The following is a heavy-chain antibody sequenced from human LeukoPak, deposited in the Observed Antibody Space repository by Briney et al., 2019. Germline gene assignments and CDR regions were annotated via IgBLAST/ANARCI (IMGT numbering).Heavy chain of an antibody. J-gene: IGHJ4*02. CDR1: GGSIRSNY. CDR2: IYHSGST. Sequence: SETLSLTCTVSGGSIRSNYWSWIRQPPGKGLEWIGYIYHSGSTNYNPSLNSRVTISVDTSKNEFSLKLSSVTAADTAVYYCARVMGDGYKRAFDYWGQGALVTVSS. V-gene: IGHV4-59*01. CDR3: ARVMGDGYKRAFDY. D-gene: IGHD5-24*01.